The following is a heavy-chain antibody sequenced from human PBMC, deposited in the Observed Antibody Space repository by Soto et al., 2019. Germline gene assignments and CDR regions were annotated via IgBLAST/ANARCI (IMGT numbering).Heavy chain of an antibody. CDR1: GFTFSSYG. V-gene: IGHV3-33*01. J-gene: IGHJ6*02. CDR3: AREYYYYGMDV. CDR2: IWSDGSNK. Sequence: QVQLVESGGGVVQPGRSLRLSCKESGFTFSSYGMHWVRQAPGKGLEWVAVIWSDGSNKYYADSAKGRFTISRDNSKNTLYLQMNSLRAEATAVYYCAREYYYYGMDVWGQGTTVTVSS.